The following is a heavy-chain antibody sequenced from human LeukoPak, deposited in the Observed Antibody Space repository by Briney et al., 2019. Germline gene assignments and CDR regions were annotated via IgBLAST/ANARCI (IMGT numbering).Heavy chain of an antibody. CDR3: ARGRVGGSYDLDY. D-gene: IGHD1-26*01. V-gene: IGHV3-21*01. Sequence: GGSLRLSCAASGFTFSSYSMNWVRQAPGKGLEWVSSISSSSSYIYYADSVKGRFTISRDNAKNSLYLQMNSLRAEDTAVYYCARGRVGGSYDLDYWGQGTLVTVSS. CDR2: ISSSSSYI. CDR1: GFTFSSYS. J-gene: IGHJ4*02.